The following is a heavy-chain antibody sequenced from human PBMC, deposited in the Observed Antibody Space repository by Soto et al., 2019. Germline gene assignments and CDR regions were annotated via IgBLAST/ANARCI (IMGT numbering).Heavy chain of an antibody. J-gene: IGHJ5*02. CDR1: GGSFSGYY. CDR2: INHSGST. CDR3: ARAGNTRENWFDP. Sequence: SETLSLTCAVYGGSFSGYYWSWIRQPPGKGLEWIGEINHSGSTNYNPSLKSRVTISVDTSKNQFSLKLSSVTAADTAVYYCARAGNTRENWFDPWGQGTLVTVSS. V-gene: IGHV4-34*01. D-gene: IGHD2-2*01.